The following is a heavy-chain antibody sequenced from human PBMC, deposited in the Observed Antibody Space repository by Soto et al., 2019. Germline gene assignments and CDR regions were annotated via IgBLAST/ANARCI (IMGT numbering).Heavy chain of an antibody. D-gene: IGHD2-8*01. CDR1: GFTFSNAW. J-gene: IGHJ4*02. CDR3: TTDRGCDVGYCTNGVCPCDY. CDR2: IKSKTDGGTT. V-gene: IGHV3-15*07. Sequence: GGSLRLSCAASGFTFSNAWMNWVRQAPGKGLEWVGRIKSKTDGGTTDYAAPVKGRFTISRDDSKNTLYLQMNSLKTEDTAVYYCTTDRGCDVGYCTNGVCPCDYWGQGTLVTVSS.